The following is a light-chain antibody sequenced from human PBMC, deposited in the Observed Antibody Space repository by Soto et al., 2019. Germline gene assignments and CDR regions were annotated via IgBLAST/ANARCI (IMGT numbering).Light chain of an antibody. Sequence: EIVLTQSPATLSLSPGERATLSCRASQSVSSYLAWYQQKPGQAPRLLLYDASNRATGIPARFSGSGSGTDFTLTISSLEPEDCAIYYCQQRSNWPPVTFGGGTKVEIK. V-gene: IGKV3-11*01. CDR2: DAS. CDR1: QSVSSY. J-gene: IGKJ4*01. CDR3: QQRSNWPPVT.